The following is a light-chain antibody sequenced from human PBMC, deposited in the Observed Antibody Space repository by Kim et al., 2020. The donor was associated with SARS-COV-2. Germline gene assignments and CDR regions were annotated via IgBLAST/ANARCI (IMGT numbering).Light chain of an antibody. J-gene: IGKJ4*01. CDR3: QQYNDWPLLT. CDR1: HSVSNN. Sequence: IVLTQSPATLSVSPGERVTLSCRASHSVSNNLAWYQQRPGQAPRLLIYGASTRATDISARFSGSGPGTEFTLTIRSLQSEDLAVYYCQQYNDWPLLTFGGGTKVDIK. CDR2: GAS. V-gene: IGKV3-15*01.